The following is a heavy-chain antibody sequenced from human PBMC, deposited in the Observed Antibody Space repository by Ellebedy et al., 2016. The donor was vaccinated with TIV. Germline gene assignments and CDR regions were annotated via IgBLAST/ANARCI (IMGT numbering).Heavy chain of an antibody. Sequence: GESLKISXAASGFTFSSYGMHWVRQAPGKGLEWVSAISVSGNTYYADSVKGRFTISRDNSKNTLYLQMNSLRAEDTAVYYCAKVGPYYDFWSGYSPWFDYWGQGTLVTVSS. CDR3: AKVGPYYDFWSGYSPWFDY. CDR2: ISVSGNT. J-gene: IGHJ4*02. CDR1: GFTFSSYG. D-gene: IGHD3-3*01. V-gene: IGHV3-23*01.